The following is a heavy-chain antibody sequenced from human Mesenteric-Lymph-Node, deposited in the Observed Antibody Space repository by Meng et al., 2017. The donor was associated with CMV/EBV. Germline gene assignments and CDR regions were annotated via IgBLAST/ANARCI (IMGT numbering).Heavy chain of an antibody. CDR1: GGSFSGYY. Sequence: QVRLAQWVAGRLEPSETLSVTCAVYGGSFSGYYWNWIRQSPGKGLEWIGEINHSGSTTYNPSFTSRIIISVDTSTNQISLNMSSVTAADTAVYYCARGSSYDILTGYFDYWGQGALVTVSS. V-gene: IGHV4-34*01. CDR2: INHSGST. CDR3: ARGSSYDILTGYFDY. J-gene: IGHJ4*02. D-gene: IGHD3-9*01.